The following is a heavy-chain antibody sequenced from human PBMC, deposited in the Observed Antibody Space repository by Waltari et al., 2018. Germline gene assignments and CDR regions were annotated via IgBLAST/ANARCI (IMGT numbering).Heavy chain of an antibody. V-gene: IGHV3-7*01. CDR2: IKQDGSEK. Sequence: EVQLVESGGGLVQPWGSLRLPCSASGFTFRSYWLSWVRQAPGKGLEWVANIKQDGSEKYYVDSVKGRFTISRDNAKNSLYLQMNSLRAEDTAVYYCARVGPLPPTPHFDYWGQGTLVTVSS. J-gene: IGHJ4*02. CDR1: GFTFRSYW. CDR3: ARVGPLPPTPHFDY.